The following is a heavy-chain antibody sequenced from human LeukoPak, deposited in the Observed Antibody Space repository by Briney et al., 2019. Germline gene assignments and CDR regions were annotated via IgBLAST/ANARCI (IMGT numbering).Heavy chain of an antibody. V-gene: IGHV3-30*02. J-gene: IGHJ4*02. CDR3: AKGGYYFDY. D-gene: IGHD3-16*01. Sequence: GGSLRLSCAAPGLTFSSFGMHWVRQAPGKGLEWAAFIRYDASTEYYADSAKGRFTISRDNSKNTLYLQMNSLRPEDTAVYYCAKGGYYFDYWGQGTPVTVSS. CDR1: GLTFSSFG. CDR2: IRYDASTE.